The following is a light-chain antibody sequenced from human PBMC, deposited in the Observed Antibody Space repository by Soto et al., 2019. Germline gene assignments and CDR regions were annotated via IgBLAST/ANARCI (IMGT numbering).Light chain of an antibody. CDR3: QQGYSTPHT. V-gene: IGKV1-39*01. CDR2: AAS. J-gene: IGKJ2*01. CDR1: QSISSY. Sequence: DLQMTQSPSSLSASVGDRVTITCRASQSISSYLNWYQQKPGKAPKLLIYAASSLQSGVPSRFSGSGSGTDFTLTISSLQPEDFATYYCQQGYSTPHTFGRGTKLEIK.